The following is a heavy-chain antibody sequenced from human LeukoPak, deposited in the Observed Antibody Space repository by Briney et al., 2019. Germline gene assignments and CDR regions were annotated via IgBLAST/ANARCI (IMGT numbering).Heavy chain of an antibody. CDR1: GFTFSSYS. CDR2: ISSSSSTT. Sequence: GGSLRLSCAASGFTFSSYSMNWVRQVPGEGLEWVSYISSSSSTTYYADSVKGRFTISRDNSKNTLYLQMNSLRAEDTAVYYCAKASSSGWTLDYWGQGTLVTVSS. CDR3: AKASSSGWTLDY. J-gene: IGHJ4*02. D-gene: IGHD6-19*01. V-gene: IGHV3-48*01.